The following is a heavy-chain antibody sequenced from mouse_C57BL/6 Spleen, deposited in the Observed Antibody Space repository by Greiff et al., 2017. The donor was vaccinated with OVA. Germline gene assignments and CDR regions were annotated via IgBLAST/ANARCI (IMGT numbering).Heavy chain of an antibody. V-gene: IGHV5-17*01. D-gene: IGHD1-1*01. J-gene: IGHJ1*03. Sequence: EVMLVESGGGLVKPGGSLKLSCAASGFTFSDYGMHWVRQAPEKGLEWVAYISSGSSTIYYADTVKGRFTISRDNAKNTLFLQMTSLRSEDTAMYYCARWGTTVVAHWYFDVWGTGTTVTVSS. CDR3: ARWGTTVVAHWYFDV. CDR2: ISSGSSTI. CDR1: GFTFSDYG.